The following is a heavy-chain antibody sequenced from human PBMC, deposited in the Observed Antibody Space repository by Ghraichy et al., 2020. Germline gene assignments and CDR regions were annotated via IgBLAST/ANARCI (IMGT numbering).Heavy chain of an antibody. CDR3: ARVNYDILTGAPLFDY. J-gene: IGHJ4*02. Sequence: GGSLRLSCAASGFIVSSNYMSWVRQAPGKGLEWVSVIYSGGSTYYADSVKGRFTISRDNSKNTLYLQMNSLRAEDTAVYYCARVNYDILTGAPLFDYWGQGTLVTVSS. V-gene: IGHV3-53*01. CDR2: IYSGGST. CDR1: GFIVSSNY. D-gene: IGHD3-9*01.